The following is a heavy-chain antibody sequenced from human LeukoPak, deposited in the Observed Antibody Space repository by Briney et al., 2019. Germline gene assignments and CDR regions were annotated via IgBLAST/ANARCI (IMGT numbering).Heavy chain of an antibody. CDR3: GRSYCGNSHFNY. D-gene: IGHD4-23*01. Sequence: GGSLRLSCAASGFTVSCNYMSWLREARGRGLEWVAGIYSGGRTYYADSVKGRFTISRDESKNTLYLQMNSLRGEDTAVYYFGRSYCGNSHFNYWGQGTLVTVSS. CDR2: IYSGGRT. J-gene: IGHJ4*02. V-gene: IGHV3-66*02. CDR1: GFTVSCNY.